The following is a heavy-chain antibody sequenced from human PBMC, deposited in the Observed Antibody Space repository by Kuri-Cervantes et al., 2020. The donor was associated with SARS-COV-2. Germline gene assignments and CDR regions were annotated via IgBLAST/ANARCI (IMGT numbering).Heavy chain of an antibody. J-gene: IGHJ6*02. V-gene: IGHV3-23*01. Sequence: GGSLRLSCAASGFTFTSYAMSWVRQAPGKGLEWVASLSAIDDTAHYADSVKGRFTISRDNSQNTLYLQMNSLRVEDTAIYYCAKIKSLYSDYYGMDVWGQGTTVTVSS. CDR3: AKIKSLYSDYYGMDV. CDR1: GFTFTSYA. D-gene: IGHD6-13*01. CDR2: LSAIDDTA.